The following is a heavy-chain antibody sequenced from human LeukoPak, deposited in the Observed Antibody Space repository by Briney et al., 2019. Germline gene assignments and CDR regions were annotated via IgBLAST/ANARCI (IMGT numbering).Heavy chain of an antibody. Sequence: PSETLSLTCAVYGGSFSGYYWSWIRQPPGKGLEWIGEINHSGSTNYNPSLKSRVTISVDTSKNQFSLKLSSVTVADTAVYYCARGSLSRIAAAGRLTAFDIWGQGTMVTVSS. CDR2: INHSGST. D-gene: IGHD6-13*01. V-gene: IGHV4-34*01. CDR1: GGSFSGYY. CDR3: ARGSLSRIAAAGRLTAFDI. J-gene: IGHJ3*02.